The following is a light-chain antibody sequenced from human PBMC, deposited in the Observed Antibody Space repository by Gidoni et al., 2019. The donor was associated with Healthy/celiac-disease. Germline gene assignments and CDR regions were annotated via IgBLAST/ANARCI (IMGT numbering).Light chain of an antibody. CDR3: QQYYSTPLT. CDR2: WAS. J-gene: IGKJ4*01. CDR1: PSVLYSSNNKNY. Sequence: DIVMTQSPDSLAVCLGERATINCKSSPSVLYSSNNKNYLAWYQQKPGQPPKLLIYWASTRESGVPDRFSGSGSVTDFTLTISSLQAEDVAVYYCQQYYSTPLTFGGGTKVEIK. V-gene: IGKV4-1*01.